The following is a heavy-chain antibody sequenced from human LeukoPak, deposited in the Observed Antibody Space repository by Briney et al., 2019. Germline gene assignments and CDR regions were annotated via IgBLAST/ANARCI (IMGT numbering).Heavy chain of an antibody. CDR2: IFPGDSDT. D-gene: IGHD5-24*01. J-gene: IGHJ4*02. CDR1: GYSFTSNW. Sequence: GESLRISCRGSGYSFTSNWIGWVRQMPGKGLEWMGIIFPGDSDTRYNPSFQGQVTISADKSISTAYLQWSSLKASDTAMYYCAGLRDGYNLYWGQGTLVNVSS. CDR3: AGLRDGYNLY. V-gene: IGHV5-51*01.